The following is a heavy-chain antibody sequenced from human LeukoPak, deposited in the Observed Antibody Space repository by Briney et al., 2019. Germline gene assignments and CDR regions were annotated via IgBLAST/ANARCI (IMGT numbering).Heavy chain of an antibody. D-gene: IGHD6-13*01. CDR1: GYTFTSYY. J-gene: IGHJ6*03. Sequence: GASVKVSCKASGYTFTSYYMHWVRQAPGQGLEWMGIINPSGGSTSYAQKFQGRVTMTRDTSTSTVYMELSSLRSEDTAVYYCARDLIAAAGRYYYYMDVWGKGTTVTVSS. V-gene: IGHV1-46*01. CDR3: ARDLIAAAGRYYYYMDV. CDR2: INPSGGST.